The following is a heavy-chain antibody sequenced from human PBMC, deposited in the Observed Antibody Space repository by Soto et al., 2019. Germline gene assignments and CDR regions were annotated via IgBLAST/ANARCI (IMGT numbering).Heavy chain of an antibody. CDR1: GFSLSTTGVG. D-gene: IGHD2-21*01. Sequence: SGPTLVNPTQTLTLTCTFSGFSLSTTGVGVGWIRQPPGKALEWLALIYWDDDKRYNPSLKSRLTITKDTSKNQAVLTMTHMDPVDTATYYCVQSRCGGDCLQSYSSHSYYGLDVWGQGTTVTVSS. J-gene: IGHJ6*02. V-gene: IGHV2-5*02. CDR3: VQSRCGGDCLQSYSSHSYYGLDV. CDR2: IYWDDDK.